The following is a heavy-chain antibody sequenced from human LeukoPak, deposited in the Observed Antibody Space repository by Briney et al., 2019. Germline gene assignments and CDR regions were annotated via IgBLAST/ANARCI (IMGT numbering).Heavy chain of an antibody. CDR1: GVSISSSYSY. CDR2: INHSGST. Sequence: SETLSLTCTVSGVSISSSYSYWSWIRQPPGKGLEWIGEINHSGSTNYNPSLKSRVTISVDTSKNQFSLKLSSVTAADTAVYYCARGYYGFDYWGQGTLVTVSS. V-gene: IGHV4-39*07. J-gene: IGHJ4*02. D-gene: IGHD1-26*01. CDR3: ARGYYGFDY.